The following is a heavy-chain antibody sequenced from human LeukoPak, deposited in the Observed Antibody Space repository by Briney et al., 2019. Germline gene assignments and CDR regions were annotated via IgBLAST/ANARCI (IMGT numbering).Heavy chain of an antibody. V-gene: IGHV4-34*01. J-gene: IGHJ4*02. CDR1: GGSFSGYY. CDR3: ARAPLWFGELYFDY. D-gene: IGHD3-10*01. Sequence: PSETLSLTCAVYGGSFSGYYWSWIRQPPGKGLEWIGEINHSGSTNYNPSLKSRVTISVDTSKNQFSLKLSSVTAADTAVYYCARAPLWFGELYFDYWGQGTLVTVSS. CDR2: INHSGST.